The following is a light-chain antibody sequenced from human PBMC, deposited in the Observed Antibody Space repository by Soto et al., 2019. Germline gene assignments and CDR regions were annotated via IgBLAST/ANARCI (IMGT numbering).Light chain of an antibody. CDR2: DVS. CDR1: SSDVGGYNY. CDR3: CSYAGSDTLYV. V-gene: IGLV2-11*01. J-gene: IGLJ1*01. Sequence: QSALTQPRSVSGSPGQSVTISCTGTSSDVGGYNYVSWYQKHPGKAPKLMIYDVSKRPSGVPDRFSGSKSGNTASLTISWLQAEDEADYYCCSYAGSDTLYVFGTGTKLTVL.